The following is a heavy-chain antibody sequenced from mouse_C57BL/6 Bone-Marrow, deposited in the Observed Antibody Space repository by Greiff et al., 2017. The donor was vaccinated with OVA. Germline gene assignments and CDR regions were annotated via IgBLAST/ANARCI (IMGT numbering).Heavy chain of an antibody. D-gene: IGHD3-3*01. CDR2: SRNKANDYTT. CDR1: GFTFSDFY. J-gene: IGHJ4*01. V-gene: IGHV7-1*01. Sequence: EVQRVESGGGLVQSGRSLRLSCATSGFTFSDFYMEWVRQAPGKGLEWIAASRNKANDYTTEYSASVKGRFIVSRDTSQSILYLQMHALRAEDTAIYYCARDVGYAMDYWGQGTSVTVSS. CDR3: ARDVGYAMDY.